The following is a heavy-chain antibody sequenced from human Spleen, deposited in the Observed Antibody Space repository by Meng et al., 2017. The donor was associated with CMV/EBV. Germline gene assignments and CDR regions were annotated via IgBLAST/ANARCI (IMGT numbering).Heavy chain of an antibody. CDR1: GGSFSGYY. J-gene: IGHJ5*02. CDR2: INHSGST. D-gene: IGHD3-3*01. Sequence: QGRLRQWGAGLFRPSETLSLTCAVYGGSFSGYYWSWIRQPPGKGLEWIGEINHSGSTNYNPSLKSRVTISVDTSKNQFSLKLSSVTAADTAVYYCARGRRAYYDFWSGYSFDPWGQGTLVTVSS. V-gene: IGHV4-34*01. CDR3: ARGRRAYYDFWSGYSFDP.